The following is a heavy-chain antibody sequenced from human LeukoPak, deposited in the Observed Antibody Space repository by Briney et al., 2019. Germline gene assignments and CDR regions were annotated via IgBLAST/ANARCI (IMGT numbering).Heavy chain of an antibody. Sequence: VASVKVSCKASGYTFAKFYIHWVRQAPGQGLEWMGIINPSGGITSYAQKFQGRVSMTRDTSTSTVYMELSSLRSEDTAVYYCARDNRGERTPGWGYGGFDIWGQGTMVSVSS. CDR3: ARDNRGERTPGWGYGGFDI. D-gene: IGHD3-16*01. V-gene: IGHV1-46*01. CDR1: GYTFAKFY. CDR2: INPSGGIT. J-gene: IGHJ3*02.